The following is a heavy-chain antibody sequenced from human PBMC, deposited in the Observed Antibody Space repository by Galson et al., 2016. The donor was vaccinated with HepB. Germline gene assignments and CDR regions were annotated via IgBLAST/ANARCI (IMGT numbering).Heavy chain of an antibody. D-gene: IGHD2-2*01. CDR2: IYYSGST. V-gene: IGHV4-59*01. J-gene: IGHJ4*02. CDR1: GGSISSYY. Sequence: EPLSLTCTVSGGSISSYYWSWIRQPPGKGLEWIGYIYYSGSTNYNPSLKSRVTISVDTSKNQFSLKLSSVTAADTAVYYCARTTRLVTYCSSTSCSFDYWGQGTLVTVSS. CDR3: ARTTRLVTYCSSTSCSFDY.